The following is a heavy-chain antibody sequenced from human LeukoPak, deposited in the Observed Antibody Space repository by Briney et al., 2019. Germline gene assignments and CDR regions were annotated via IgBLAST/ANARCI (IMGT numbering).Heavy chain of an antibody. CDR3: TRKGIAAAGTFLMTYYYGMDV. CDR1: GFTFSGSA. Sequence: GGSLRLSCAASGFTFSGSAMHWVRQASGKGLEWVGRIRSKANSYATAYAASVKGRFTISRGDSKNTAYLQMNSLKTEDTAVYYCTRKGIAAAGTFLMTYYYGMDVWGQGTTVTVSS. D-gene: IGHD6-13*01. J-gene: IGHJ6*02. V-gene: IGHV3-73*01. CDR2: IRSKANSYAT.